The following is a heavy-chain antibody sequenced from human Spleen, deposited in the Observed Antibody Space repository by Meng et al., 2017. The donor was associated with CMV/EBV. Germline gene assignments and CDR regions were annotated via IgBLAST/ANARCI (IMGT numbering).Heavy chain of an antibody. V-gene: IGHV1-8*01. D-gene: IGHD4/OR15-4a*01. CDR1: GYTFTPHY. CDR3: YGADS. CDR2: MNPNSGDT. J-gene: IGHJ4*02. Sequence: ASVKVSCKASGYTFTPHYANWVRQATGQGLEWMGWMNPNSGDTAYEQKFQGRVTMTRSASIRTAYMDLSSLRSAGGTPTIRYGADSWGQGTLVTVSS.